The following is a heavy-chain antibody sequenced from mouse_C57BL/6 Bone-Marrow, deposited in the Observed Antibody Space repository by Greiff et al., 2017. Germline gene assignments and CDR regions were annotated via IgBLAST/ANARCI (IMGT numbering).Heavy chain of an antibody. V-gene: IGHV5-4*03. CDR3: ARPRDYDGAWFAY. J-gene: IGHJ3*01. Sequence: EVKVEESGGGLVKPGGSLKLSCAASGFTFSSYAMSWVRQTPEKRLEWVATISDGGSYTYYPDNVKGLFTISRDNAKNNLYLQMSHLKSEDTAMYYCARPRDYDGAWFAYWGQGTLVTVSA. CDR1: GFTFSSYA. CDR2: ISDGGSYT. D-gene: IGHD2-4*01.